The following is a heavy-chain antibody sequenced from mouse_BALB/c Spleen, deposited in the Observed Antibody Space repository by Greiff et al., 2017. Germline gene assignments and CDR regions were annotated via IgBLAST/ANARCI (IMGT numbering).Heavy chain of an antibody. CDR3: AREGDYYGSSSWFAY. CDR2: IDPENGNT. V-gene: IGHV14-1*02. CDR1: GFNIKDYY. D-gene: IGHD1-1*01. Sequence: EVKLMESGAELVRPGALVKLSCKASGFNIKDYYMHWVKQRPEQGLEWIGWIDPENGNTIYDPKFQGKASITADTSSNTAYLQLSSLTSEDTAVYYCAREGDYYGSSSWFAYWGQGTLVTVSA. J-gene: IGHJ3*01.